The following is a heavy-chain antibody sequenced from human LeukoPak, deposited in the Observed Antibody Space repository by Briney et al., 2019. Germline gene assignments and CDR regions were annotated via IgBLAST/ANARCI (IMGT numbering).Heavy chain of an antibody. CDR3: ARAGVVPAAINRAFDI. CDR2: IYHNGVT. V-gene: IGHV4-30-4*08. CDR1: GGSIISGDYY. J-gene: IGHJ3*02. Sequence: SQTLSLTCIVSGGSIISGDYYWSWIRQPPGKGLEWIGYIYHNGVTYYNPSLKSRVSISVDTSKNQFSLKLSSVTAADTSVHYCARAGVVPAAINRAFDIWGQGSVVTVSS. D-gene: IGHD2-2*02.